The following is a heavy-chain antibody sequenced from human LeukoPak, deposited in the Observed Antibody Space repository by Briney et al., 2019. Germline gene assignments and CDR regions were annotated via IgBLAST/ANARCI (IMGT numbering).Heavy chain of an antibody. CDR2: ISGSNSYI. Sequence: KPGGSLRLSCGASGFTFSSYTMHWIRQAPGKGLEWVSSISGSNSYIFYADSVKGRFTVSRDNAKDSLYLQMNSLRAEDTAVYYCARALTTLTYEGYWGQGTLVTVSS. CDR1: GFTFSSYT. J-gene: IGHJ4*02. D-gene: IGHD1-1*01. CDR3: ARALTTLTYEGY. V-gene: IGHV3-21*01.